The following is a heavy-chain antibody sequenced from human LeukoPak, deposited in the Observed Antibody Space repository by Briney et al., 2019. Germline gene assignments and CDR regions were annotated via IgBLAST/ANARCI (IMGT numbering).Heavy chain of an antibody. Sequence: GGSLRLSCATSGFTFDDYGMTWVRQVPGKGLEWVSGLNWNGGRTGYADSMKGRFIISRDNAKNSLYLQVNSLRAEDTALYYCARNFGGGDSSGPYYWGQGTLVTVSS. D-gene: IGHD3-22*01. CDR3: ARNFGGGDSSGPYY. J-gene: IGHJ4*02. CDR1: GFTFDDYG. V-gene: IGHV3-20*04. CDR2: LNWNGGRT.